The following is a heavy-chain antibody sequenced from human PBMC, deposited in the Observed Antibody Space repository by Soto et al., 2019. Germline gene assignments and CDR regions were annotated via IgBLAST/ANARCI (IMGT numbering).Heavy chain of an antibody. D-gene: IGHD3-22*01. V-gene: IGHV3-30-3*01. CDR2: ISYDGNNK. CDR1: GFIFSNFA. CDR3: ARGDYFDSSGYSFDF. J-gene: IGHJ4*02. Sequence: QVLLVESGGGVDQPGQSLRLSCAASGFIFSNFAMHWVRQAPGKGLEWMAFISYDGNNKYYADSVKGQFTISRDNSKNTVYLQMQSLRAEDTALYYCARGDYFDSSGYSFDFWGQGTLVTVSS.